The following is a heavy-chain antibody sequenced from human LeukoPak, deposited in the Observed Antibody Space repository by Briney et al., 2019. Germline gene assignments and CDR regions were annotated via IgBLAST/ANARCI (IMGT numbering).Heavy chain of an antibody. V-gene: IGHV3-30-3*01. CDR2: ISYDGSNK. CDR3: ARDSYGVDV. Sequence: PGRSLRLSCAASGFTFSTYAMHWVRQAPGKGLEWVAVISYDGSNKYYADSAKGRFTISRDNSKNTHTLYLQMNSLRAEDTAVYYCARDSYGVDVWGQGTTVTVSS. J-gene: IGHJ6*02. CDR1: GFTFSTYA.